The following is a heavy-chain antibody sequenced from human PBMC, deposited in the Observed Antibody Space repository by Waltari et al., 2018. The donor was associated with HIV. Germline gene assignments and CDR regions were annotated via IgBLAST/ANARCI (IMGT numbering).Heavy chain of an antibody. CDR3: ARGGHDVFDI. CDR1: GDSISSGGYY. Sequence: QVQLQESGPGLVKPSQTLSLTCSVSGDSISSGGYYWSWIRQHPGKGLEWIGYIFYSGTTYYNPSLESLGIISMDTSKNQFSLKMRSVTAADTAMYYCARGGHDVFDIWGQGTMVTVYS. V-gene: IGHV4-31*01. J-gene: IGHJ3*02. CDR2: IFYSGTT.